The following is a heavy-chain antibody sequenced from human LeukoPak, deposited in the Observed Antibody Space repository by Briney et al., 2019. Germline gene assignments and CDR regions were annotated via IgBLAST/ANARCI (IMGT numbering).Heavy chain of an antibody. J-gene: IGHJ4*02. CDR1: GGSFSGYY. V-gene: IGHV4-34*01. CDR2: INHSGST. D-gene: IGHD6-13*01. CDR3: ASGWYGY. Sequence: SETLSLTCTVSGGSFSGYYWSWIRQPPGKGLEWIGEINHSGSTNYNPSLKSRVTISVDTSKNQFSLKLSSVTAADTAVYYCASGWYGYWGQGTLVTVSS.